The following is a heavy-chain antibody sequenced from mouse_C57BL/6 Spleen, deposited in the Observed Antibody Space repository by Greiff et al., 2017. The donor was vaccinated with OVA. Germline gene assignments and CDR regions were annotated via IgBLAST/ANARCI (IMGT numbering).Heavy chain of an antibody. D-gene: IGHD1-1*01. V-gene: IGHV1-62-2*01. CDR3: ARHEDGSYYGLRYFDV. CDR1: GYTFTGYT. J-gene: IGHJ1*03. CDR2: FYPGSGSI. Sequence: QVQLQQSGAELVKPGASVKLSCKASGYTFTGYTIHWVKQRSGQGLEWIGWFYPGSGSIKYNEKFKDKATFTADNSSSTDYMKLSIMTAEGSAVYICARHEDGSYYGLRYFDVWGTGTTVTVSS.